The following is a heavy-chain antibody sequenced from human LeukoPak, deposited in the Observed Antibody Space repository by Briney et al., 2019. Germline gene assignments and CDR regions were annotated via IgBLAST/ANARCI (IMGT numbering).Heavy chain of an antibody. V-gene: IGHV6-1*01. D-gene: IGHD3-22*01. CDR2: TYYRSKWYS. J-gene: IGHJ4*02. CDR1: GDSVSSNNAA. CDR3: ARSPEAYDSCGCDY. Sequence: SQTLSLTCAISGDSVSSNNAAWNWIRQSPSRGLEWLGRTYYRSKWYSDYAVSVKSRITINPDTSKNQFSLQLNSVTPEDTAVYYCARSPEAYDSCGCDYWGQGTLVPSPQ.